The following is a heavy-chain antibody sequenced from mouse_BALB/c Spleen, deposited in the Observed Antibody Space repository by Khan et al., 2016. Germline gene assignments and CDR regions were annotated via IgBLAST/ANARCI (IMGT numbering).Heavy chain of an antibody. V-gene: IGHV1-20*02. D-gene: IGHD2-4*01. J-gene: IGHJ3*01. Sequence: VQLQQPGPELVKPGASVKISCKASDYSFTAYFMNWVMQSHGKSLEWIGRISPYNGDTFYNQKFKGKATLTVDKSSSTVHMELRSLASEDSAVSYCARAGDYGTFAYWGQGTLVTVSA. CDR1: DYSFTAYF. CDR3: ARAGDYGTFAY. CDR2: ISPYNGDT.